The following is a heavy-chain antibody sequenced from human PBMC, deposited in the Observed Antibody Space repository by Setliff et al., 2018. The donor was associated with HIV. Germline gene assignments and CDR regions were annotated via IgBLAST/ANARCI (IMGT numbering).Heavy chain of an antibody. V-gene: IGHV5-51*01. J-gene: IGHJ5*01. Sequence: GESLTISCKTSGYDFTTNWVGWVRQMPGKGLGWMGIIRPADSDTRVNPSFQGHVTISADKSISTTYLQWSSLMASDTAMYYCARVFSAGWFDSWGQGTLVTVS. D-gene: IGHD6-13*01. CDR3: ARVFSAGWFDS. CDR1: GYDFTTNW. CDR2: IRPADSDT.